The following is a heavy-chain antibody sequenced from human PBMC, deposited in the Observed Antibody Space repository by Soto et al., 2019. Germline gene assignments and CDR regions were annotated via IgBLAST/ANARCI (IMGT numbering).Heavy chain of an antibody. Sequence: SEALSLTCAVYGGSFSGYYWSWIRQPPGKGLEWIGEINHSGSTNYNPSLKSRVTISVDTSKNQFSLKLSSVTAADTAVYYCARATSRDYVWGSYRLNWFDPWGQGTLVTVS. D-gene: IGHD3-16*02. CDR3: ARATSRDYVWGSYRLNWFDP. V-gene: IGHV4-34*01. J-gene: IGHJ5*02. CDR1: GGSFSGYY. CDR2: INHSGST.